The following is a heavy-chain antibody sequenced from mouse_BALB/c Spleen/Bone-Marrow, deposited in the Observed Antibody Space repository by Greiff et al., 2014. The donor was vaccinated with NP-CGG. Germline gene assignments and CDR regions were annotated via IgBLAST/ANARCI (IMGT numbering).Heavy chain of an antibody. CDR3: ARGDYDYAMDY. J-gene: IGHJ4*01. CDR2: IWAGGTT. D-gene: IGHD2-4*01. Sequence: VQLQQSGPGLVAPSQTLSITCTVSGFSLPRFGVHWVRQPPGKGLEWLGIIWAGGTTNYNSALMSRLSISKDNSKAQVFLKMNRPQTNDTAMYYCARGDYDYAMDYWGQGTSVTVSS. CDR1: GFSLPRFG. V-gene: IGHV2-9*02.